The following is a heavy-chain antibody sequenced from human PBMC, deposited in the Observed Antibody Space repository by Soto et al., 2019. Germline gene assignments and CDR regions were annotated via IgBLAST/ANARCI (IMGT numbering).Heavy chain of an antibody. CDR3: ARDRVYYDSSGYYQRPKGYYYYGMDV. D-gene: IGHD3-22*01. CDR2: IIPIFGTA. V-gene: IGHV1-69*13. Sequence: SVKFSCRASGGTFSSYAISWVRQAPGQGLEWMGGIIPIFGTANYAQKFQGRVTITADESTSTAYMELSSLRSEDTAVYYCARDRVYYDSSGYYQRPKGYYYYGMDVWGQGTTVTVSS. CDR1: GGTFSSYA. J-gene: IGHJ6*02.